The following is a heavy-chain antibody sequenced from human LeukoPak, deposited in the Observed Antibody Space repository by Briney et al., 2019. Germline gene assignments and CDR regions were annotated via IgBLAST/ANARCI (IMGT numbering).Heavy chain of an antibody. V-gene: IGHV3-74*01. J-gene: IGHJ4*02. D-gene: IGHD4-11*01. CDR1: GFTFSSYW. CDR3: ARDAQRGFDYSNSLQY. Sequence: GGSLRLSCAASGFTFSSYWMHWVRQAPGKGLVWVSRINTDGSSTSYADSVRGRFTISRDDVRKTVYLQMDSLTAEDTAVYYCARDAQRGFDYSNSLQYWGQGTLVTVSS. CDR2: INTDGSST.